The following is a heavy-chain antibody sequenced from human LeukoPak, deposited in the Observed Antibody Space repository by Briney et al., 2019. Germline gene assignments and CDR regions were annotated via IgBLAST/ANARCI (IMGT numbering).Heavy chain of an antibody. Sequence: ASVKVSCKASGGTFSSYAISWVRQAPGQGLEWMGGIIPIFGTANYAQKFQGRVTITADESTSTAYMELSRLRSDDTAVYYCARVTPYYYDSSGYLTWGQGTLVTVSS. CDR1: GGTFSSYA. J-gene: IGHJ5*02. CDR2: IIPIFGTA. CDR3: ARVTPYYYDSSGYLT. D-gene: IGHD3-22*01. V-gene: IGHV1-69*13.